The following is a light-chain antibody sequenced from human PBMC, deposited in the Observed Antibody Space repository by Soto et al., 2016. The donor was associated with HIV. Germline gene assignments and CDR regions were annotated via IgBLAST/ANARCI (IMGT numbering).Light chain of an antibody. J-gene: IGKJ2*01. CDR3: QQFGNSPYT. Sequence: DIQMTQSLSILSASVGDRVTITCRASQSISTWLAWYQQKPGKAPKLLIYKASNLESGVPSRFSGSGSETDFTLTISSLQPDDFATYYCQQFGNSPYTFGQGTKLEIK. V-gene: IGKV1-5*03. CDR1: QSISTW. CDR2: KAS.